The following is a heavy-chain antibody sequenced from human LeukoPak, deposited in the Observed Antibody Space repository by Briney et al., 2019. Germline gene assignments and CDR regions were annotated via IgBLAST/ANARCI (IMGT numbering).Heavy chain of an antibody. CDR3: ATTPPRVYDFWSGYPPDYFDY. CDR2: ISGSGGST. V-gene: IGHV3-23*01. CDR1: GFTFSSYA. J-gene: IGHJ4*02. D-gene: IGHD3-3*01. Sequence: GGSLRLSCAASGFTFSSYAMSWVRQAPGKGLEWVSAISGSGGSTYYAASMKGRFTISRGNSKNTLYLQMNSLRAEDTAVYYCATTPPRVYDFWSGYPPDYFDYWGQGTLVTVSS.